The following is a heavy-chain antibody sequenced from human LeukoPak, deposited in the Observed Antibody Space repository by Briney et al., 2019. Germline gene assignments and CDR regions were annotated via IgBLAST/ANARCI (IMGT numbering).Heavy chain of an antibody. J-gene: IGHJ4*02. CDR3: AKDFYDYSNY. CDR2: IRYDGSNK. D-gene: IGHD4-11*01. Sequence: GGSLSLSCAASGFTFSSYGMHWVRQAPGKGLEWVAFIRYDGSNKYYADSVKGRFTISRDNSKNTLYLQMNSLRAEDTAVYYCAKDFYDYSNYWGQGTLVTVSS. V-gene: IGHV3-30*02. CDR1: GFTFSSYG.